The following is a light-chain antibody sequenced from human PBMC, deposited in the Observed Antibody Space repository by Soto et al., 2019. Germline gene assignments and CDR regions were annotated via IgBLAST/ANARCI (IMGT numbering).Light chain of an antibody. CDR1: PGIINY. CDR2: AAS. CDR3: QKYNSAPLT. J-gene: IGKJ5*01. Sequence: IQMTQSPSSLSASVGERVTITCRASPGIINYLAWYQQKPVKVPKLLIYAASTLQSGVPSRFSGSGSGTEFTLTISSLQPEDVATYYCQKYNSAPLTFGQGTRLEIK. V-gene: IGKV1-27*01.